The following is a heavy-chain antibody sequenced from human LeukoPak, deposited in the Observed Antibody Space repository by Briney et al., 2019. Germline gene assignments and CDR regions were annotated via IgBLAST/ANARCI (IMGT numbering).Heavy chain of an antibody. J-gene: IGHJ4*02. V-gene: IGHV3-43*02. CDR2: ISGDGGST. CDR1: GFMFHDYA. Sequence: GGPLRLSCAAPGFMFHDYAIRWVRQAPGKGLEWVSFISGDGGSTLYADSVKGRFTISRDNSKNSLYLQMNSLRSDDTALYYCARESESSGWYDYWGQGTLVTVSS. D-gene: IGHD6-19*01. CDR3: ARESESSGWYDY.